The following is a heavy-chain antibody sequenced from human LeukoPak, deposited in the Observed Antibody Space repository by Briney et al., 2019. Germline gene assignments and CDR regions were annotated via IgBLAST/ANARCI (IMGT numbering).Heavy chain of an antibody. D-gene: IGHD4-17*01. J-gene: IGHJ4*02. Sequence: GGSLRLSCAASAYTFSTYWMHWVRQAPGKGLESVGRIKRIIDGGTTDYAAPVKGRFTVSRDDSINTLYLQMSSLKTEDTAVYYCAAQGGSGDLRYWGQGTLVTVSS. CDR3: AAQGGSGDLRY. CDR1: AYTFSTYW. V-gene: IGHV3-15*01. CDR2: IKRIIDGGTT.